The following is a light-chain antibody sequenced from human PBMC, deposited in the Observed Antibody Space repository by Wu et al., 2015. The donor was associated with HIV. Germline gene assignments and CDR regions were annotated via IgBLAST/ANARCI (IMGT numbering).Light chain of an antibody. V-gene: IGKV3-20*01. CDR1: QSVNNNY. CDR3: QQYVSSIT. CDR2: GAS. Sequence: DIVLTQSPGTLSLSPGDSATLSCRASQSVNNNYFAWFQQRPGQAPRLLIYGASSRATGIPDRFSGSGSGTDFTLTLTRLEPEDFAVYYCQQYVSSITFGQGTRLDIK. J-gene: IGKJ5*01.